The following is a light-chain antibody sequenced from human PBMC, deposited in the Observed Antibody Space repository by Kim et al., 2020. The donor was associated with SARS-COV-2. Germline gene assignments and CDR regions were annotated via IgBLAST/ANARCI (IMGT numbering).Light chain of an antibody. V-gene: IGLV1-44*01. CDR3: VTWDDSLDGVV. Sequence: GQRVSISCSGSYSNIGSNTVDWYQQLPGTAPKLLIYSNNQRPSGVSDRFSGSKSGTSASLAISGLQSEDEADYYCVTWDDSLDGVVFGGGTQLTVL. J-gene: IGLJ2*01. CDR1: YSNIGSNT. CDR2: SNN.